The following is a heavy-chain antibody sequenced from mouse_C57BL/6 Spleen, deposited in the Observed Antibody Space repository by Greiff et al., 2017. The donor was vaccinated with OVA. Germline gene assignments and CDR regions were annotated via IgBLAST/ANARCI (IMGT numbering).Heavy chain of an antibody. CDR1: GYAFTNYL. V-gene: IGHV1-54*01. CDR2: INPGSGGT. J-gene: IGHJ2*01. Sequence: VQLQQSGAELVRPGTSVKVSCKASGYAFTNYLIEWVKQRPGQGLEWIGVINPGSGGTNYNEKFKGKATLTADKSSSTAYMQLSSLTSEDSAVYFCARAITTVVHFDYWGQGTTLTVSS. CDR3: ARAITTVVHFDY. D-gene: IGHD1-1*01.